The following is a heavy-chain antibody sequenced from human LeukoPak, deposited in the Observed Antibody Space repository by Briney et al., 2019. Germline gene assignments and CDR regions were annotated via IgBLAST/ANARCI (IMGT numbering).Heavy chain of an antibody. CDR2: INHSGST. CDR1: RGSFSGYY. Sequence: SETLSLTCAVYRGSFSGYYWSWIRQPPGKGLEWIGEINHSGSTNYNPSLKSRVTISVDTSKNQFSLKLSSVTAADTAVYYCARALSDPIVVVPAAPPYNWFDPWGQGTLVTVSS. D-gene: IGHD2-2*01. CDR3: ARALSDPIVVVPAAPPYNWFDP. J-gene: IGHJ5*02. V-gene: IGHV4-34*01.